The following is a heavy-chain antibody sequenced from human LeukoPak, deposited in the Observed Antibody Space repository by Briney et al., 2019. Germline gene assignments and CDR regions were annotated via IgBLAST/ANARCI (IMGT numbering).Heavy chain of an antibody. V-gene: IGHV3-30*18. CDR3: AKEGPAGYYDYVWGSYPQGGYYFDY. J-gene: IGHJ4*02. D-gene: IGHD3-16*02. CDR1: GFTFSSYG. CDR2: ISYDGSNK. Sequence: GRSLRLSCAASGFTFSSYGMHWVRQAPGKGLEWVAVISYDGSNKYDADSVKGRFTISRDNSKNTLYLQMNSLRAEDTAVYYCAKEGPAGYYDYVWGSYPQGGYYFDYWAREPWSPSPQ.